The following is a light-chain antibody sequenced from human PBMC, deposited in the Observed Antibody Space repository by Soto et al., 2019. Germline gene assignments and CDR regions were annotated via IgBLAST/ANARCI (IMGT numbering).Light chain of an antibody. Sequence: DIQMTQSPSTLSASLGDRVTITCRASQSISDWLAWYQQKAGRATNLLIYKASRLESGVRSRFSGSGSETEFTLTLSGLQPGDSATNYCQQYNSYPWTFGQGTKVDIK. CDR3: QQYNSYPWT. CDR2: KAS. J-gene: IGKJ1*01. CDR1: QSISDW. V-gene: IGKV1-5*03.